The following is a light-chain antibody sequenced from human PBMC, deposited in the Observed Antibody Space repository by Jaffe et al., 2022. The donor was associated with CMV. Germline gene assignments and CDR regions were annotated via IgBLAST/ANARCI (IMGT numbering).Light chain of an antibody. CDR3: QRYGRSLTYT. CDR1: QSVSSND. Sequence: EIVLTQSPGTLSLSPGQRATLSCRASQSVSSNDLAWYQQKPGQAPRLLIYNASNRATGIPDRFSGSGSGTDFTLTISRLEPEDFAVYYCQRYGRSLTYTFGQGTKVEIK. CDR2: NAS. J-gene: IGKJ1*01. V-gene: IGKV3-20*01.